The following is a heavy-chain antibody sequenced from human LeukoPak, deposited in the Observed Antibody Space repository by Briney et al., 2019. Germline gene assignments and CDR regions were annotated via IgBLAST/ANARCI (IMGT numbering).Heavy chain of an antibody. Sequence: PGESLRLSCAASGFTFSSYWMHWVRPAPGTGLVWVSRINSDGSSTSYADSVKGRFTTSRDNAKNTLYLQMNSLRAEDTAVYYCARDNDYVWGIDYWGQGTLVTVSS. CDR3: ARDNDYVWGIDY. V-gene: IGHV3-74*01. D-gene: IGHD3-16*01. J-gene: IGHJ4*02. CDR1: GFTFSSYW. CDR2: INSDGSST.